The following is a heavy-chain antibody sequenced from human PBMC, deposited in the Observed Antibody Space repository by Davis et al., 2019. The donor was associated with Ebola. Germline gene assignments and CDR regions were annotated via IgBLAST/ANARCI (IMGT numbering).Heavy chain of an antibody. CDR2: IYYSGST. D-gene: IGHD2/OR15-2a*01. Sequence: SETLSLTCTVSGGSISSYYWSWIRQPPGKGLEWIGYIYYSGSTNYNPSLKSRVTISVDTSKNQFSLKLSSVTAEDTAIYYCAKDNRNIWSEVWGQGTMVTVSS. J-gene: IGHJ3*01. CDR3: AKDNRNIWSEV. V-gene: IGHV4-59*01. CDR1: GGSISSYY.